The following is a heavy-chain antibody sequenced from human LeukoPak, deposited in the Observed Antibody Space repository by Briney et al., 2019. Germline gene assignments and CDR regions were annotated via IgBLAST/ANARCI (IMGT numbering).Heavy chain of an antibody. CDR2: ISSNGGST. CDR1: GFTFSSYA. D-gene: IGHD6-19*01. Sequence: GGSLRLSCAASGFTFSSYAMQWVRQAPGKGLEYVSAISSNGGSTYYANSVKGRFTISRDNSKNTLYLQMGSLRAEDMAVYYCARVGIAVAGTWDYFDYWGQGTPVTVSS. J-gene: IGHJ4*02. V-gene: IGHV3-64*01. CDR3: ARVGIAVAGTWDYFDY.